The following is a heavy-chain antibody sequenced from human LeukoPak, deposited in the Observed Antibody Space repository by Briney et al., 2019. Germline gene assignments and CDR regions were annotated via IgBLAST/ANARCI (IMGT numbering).Heavy chain of an antibody. CDR3: ARHWVNYGSGV. J-gene: IGHJ4*02. V-gene: IGHV4-34*01. D-gene: IGHD3-10*01. CDR2: INHSGST. CDR1: GGSFSGYY. Sequence: PSETLSLTCAVYGGSFSGYYWSWIRQPPGKGLEWIGEINHSGSTNYSPSLKSRVTISVDTSKNQFSLKLSSVTAADTAVYYCARHWVNYGSGVWGQGTLVTVSS.